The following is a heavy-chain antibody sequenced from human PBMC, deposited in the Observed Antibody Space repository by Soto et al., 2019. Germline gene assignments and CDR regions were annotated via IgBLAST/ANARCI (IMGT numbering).Heavy chain of an antibody. D-gene: IGHD2-15*01. CDR1: GLTVSCNY. Sequence: EVHLVESGGGLVQPGGSLRLSCAASGLTVSCNYMTWVRQAPGKGLEWVSILYSGGSTYYADSVKGRFTISRDNYKITLYLQINSLRAEDTAVYYCARDSGCWPKAADYWGQGTLVTVSS. CDR2: LYSGGST. CDR3: ARDSGCWPKAADY. V-gene: IGHV3-66*01. J-gene: IGHJ4*02.